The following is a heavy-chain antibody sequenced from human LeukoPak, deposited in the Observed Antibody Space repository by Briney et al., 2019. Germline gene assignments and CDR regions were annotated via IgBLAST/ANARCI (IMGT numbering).Heavy chain of an antibody. CDR3: ARLTPVTNDY. J-gene: IGHJ4*02. V-gene: IGHV3-69-1*02. CDR2: IFPSGRT. Sequence: GGSLRLSCAASGFALSDYDMHWVRQVTGKGLEWVSVIFPSGRTSYADSVKGRFTISRDNAKNSLYLQMNSLRAEDTAVYFCARLTPVTNDYWGQGTLVTVSS. CDR1: GFALSDYD. D-gene: IGHD4-17*01.